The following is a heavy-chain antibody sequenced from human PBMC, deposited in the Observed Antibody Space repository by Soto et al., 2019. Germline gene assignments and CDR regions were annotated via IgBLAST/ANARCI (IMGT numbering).Heavy chain of an antibody. Sequence: KTGGSLRLSCAASGFTFSDYYMSWIRQAPGKGLEWVSHISSSGSTIYYADSVKGRFTISRDNAKNSLYLQMNSLRAEDTAVYYCASGDEFKDRPARWELLLGGGDAFDIWGQGTMVTVSS. CDR1: GFTFSDYY. CDR3: ASGDEFKDRPARWELLLGGGDAFDI. CDR2: ISSSGSTI. J-gene: IGHJ3*02. V-gene: IGHV3-11*01. D-gene: IGHD1-26*01.